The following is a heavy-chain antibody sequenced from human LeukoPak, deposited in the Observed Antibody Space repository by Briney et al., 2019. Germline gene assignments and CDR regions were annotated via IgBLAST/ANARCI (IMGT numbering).Heavy chain of an antibody. J-gene: IGHJ4*02. CDR2: IYPGNSDT. CDR3: ARLYYGSGSHLDS. CDR1: GYRFTSQW. V-gene: IGHV5-51*01. D-gene: IGHD3-10*01. Sequence: GESLKISYKASGYRFTSQWIGWVRQMPGKGLEWMGIIYPGNSDTRYSPSFQGQVTISADKSTSIAYLQWSSLKASDTAMYYCARLYYGSGSHLDSWGQGTLVTVSS.